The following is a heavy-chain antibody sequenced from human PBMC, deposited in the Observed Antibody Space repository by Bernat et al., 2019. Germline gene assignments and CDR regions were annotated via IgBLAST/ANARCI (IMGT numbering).Heavy chain of an antibody. Sequence: EVQLVESGGGLVQPGGSLRLSCAASGFTFSSYWMSWVRQAPGKGLEGVANIKQDGSEKYYVDSVNGRFTISRDNAKTSLYLQMNSLRAEDTAVYYCARDRRSSGWYREFFDYWGQGTLVTVSS. CDR3: ARDRRSSGWYREFFDY. CDR1: GFTFSSYW. V-gene: IGHV3-7*01. J-gene: IGHJ4*02. CDR2: IKQDGSEK. D-gene: IGHD6-19*01.